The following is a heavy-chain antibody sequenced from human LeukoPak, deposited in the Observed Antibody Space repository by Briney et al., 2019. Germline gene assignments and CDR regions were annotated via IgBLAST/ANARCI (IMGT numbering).Heavy chain of an antibody. CDR1: GFTFSSYA. CDR2: ISGTGGTT. V-gene: IGHV3-23*01. CDR3: AKNGDRGAYCSGGSCYPYYYYYMDV. Sequence: GGSLRLSCAASGFTFSSYAMHWVRQAPGKGLEWVSAISGTGGTTYYADSVKGRFTISRDNSKNTPYLQMNSLRAEDTAVYYCAKNGDRGAYCSGGSCYPYYYYYMDVWGKGTTVTISS. D-gene: IGHD2-15*01. J-gene: IGHJ6*03.